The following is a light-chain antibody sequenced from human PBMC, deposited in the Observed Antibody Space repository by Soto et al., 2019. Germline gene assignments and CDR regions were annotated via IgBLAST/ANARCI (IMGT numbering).Light chain of an antibody. J-gene: IGLJ1*01. CDR2: EGS. V-gene: IGLV2-23*01. Sequence: QSALTQPASVSGSPGQSITISCIGTSSDVGAYDLVSWYQQHPGTAPRLIIYEGSKWPSGVSNRFSGSKSGNTASLTISGLQAEDEADYYCCSSAGLTTYLFGTGSYGGGRNFVFGTGTKLTVL. CDR1: SSDVGAYDL. CDR3: CSSAGLTTYLFGTGSYGGGRNFV.